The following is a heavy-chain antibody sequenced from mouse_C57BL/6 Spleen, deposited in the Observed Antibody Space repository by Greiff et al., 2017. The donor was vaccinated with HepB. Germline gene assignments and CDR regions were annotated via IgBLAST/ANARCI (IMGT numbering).Heavy chain of an antibody. Sequence: EVQLQESGPGLVKPSQSLSLTCSVTGYSITSGYYWNWIRQFPGNKLEWMGYISYDGSNNYNPSLKNRISITRDTSKNQFFLKLNSVTTEDTATYYCARGGYYDYGFAYWGQGTLVTVSA. D-gene: IGHD2-4*01. J-gene: IGHJ3*01. CDR2: ISYDGSN. CDR1: GYSITSGYY. CDR3: ARGGYYDYGFAY. V-gene: IGHV3-6*01.